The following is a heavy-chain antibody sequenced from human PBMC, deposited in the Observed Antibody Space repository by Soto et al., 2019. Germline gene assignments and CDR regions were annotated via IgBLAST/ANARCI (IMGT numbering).Heavy chain of an antibody. CDR2: ISSSSSYI. CDR3: VREDIGVAAFVY. Sequence: EVQLVESGGGLVKPGGSLRLSCAASGFTFSSYSMNWVRQAPGKGLEWVSSISSSSSYIYYADSVKGRFTISRDNAKNSLYLQMNSLRAEDTAVDYCVREDIGVAAFVYWGEGTLVTVSS. V-gene: IGHV3-21*01. CDR1: GFTFSSYS. J-gene: IGHJ4*02. D-gene: IGHD6-19*01.